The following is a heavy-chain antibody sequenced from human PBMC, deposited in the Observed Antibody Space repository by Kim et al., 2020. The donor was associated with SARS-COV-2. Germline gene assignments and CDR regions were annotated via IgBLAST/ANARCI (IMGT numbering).Heavy chain of an antibody. D-gene: IGHD6-13*01. CDR1: GFTFSTYW. CDR2: IMQDGSEK. J-gene: IGHJ4*02. CDR3: ARSRYAAA. Sequence: GGSLRLSCAASGFTFSTYWMSWVRQAPGKGLEWVASIMQDGSEKYYVDSVKGRFTISKDNAKNSLYLQMTSLRAEDTAVYYCARSRYAAAWGQGTLVTVSS. V-gene: IGHV3-7*03.